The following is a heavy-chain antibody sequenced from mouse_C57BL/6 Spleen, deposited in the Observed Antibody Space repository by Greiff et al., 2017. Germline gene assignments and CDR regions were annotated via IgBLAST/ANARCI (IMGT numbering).Heavy chain of an antibody. CDR3: ARITTVYAMDY. V-gene: IGHV5-12*01. CDR1: GFTFSDYY. D-gene: IGHD1-1*01. CDR2: ISNGGGST. J-gene: IGHJ4*01. Sequence: EVHLVESGGGLVQPGGSLKLSCAASGFTFSDYYMYWVRQTPEKRLEWVAYISNGGGSTYYPDTVKGRFTISRDNAKNTLYLQMSRLKSEDTAMYYCARITTVYAMDYWGQGTSVTVSS.